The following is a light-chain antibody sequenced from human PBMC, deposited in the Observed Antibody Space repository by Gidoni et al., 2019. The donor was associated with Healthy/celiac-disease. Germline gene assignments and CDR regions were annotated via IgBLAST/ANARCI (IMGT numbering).Light chain of an antibody. CDR1: SGINVGTYR. CDR3: RV. J-gene: IGLJ1*01. V-gene: IGLV5-45*02. CDR2: YKSDSDK. Sequence: QAVLTQPSSLSASPGASASLPCTLRSGINVGTYRIYCYQQKPGSPPQYLLRYKSDSDKQQGSGVPSRFSGSKDASANAGILLISGRQSEDEADYYSRVFGTGTKVTVL.